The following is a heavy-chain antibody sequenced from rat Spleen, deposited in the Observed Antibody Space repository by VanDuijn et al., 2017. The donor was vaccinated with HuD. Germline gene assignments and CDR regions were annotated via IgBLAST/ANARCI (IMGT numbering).Heavy chain of an antibody. V-gene: IGHV5-20*01. D-gene: IGHD1-2*01. J-gene: IGHJ4*01. Sequence: EVQLVESGGGLEQAGRSLKLSCAASGFTFSDYYMAWVRQGPTKGLEWVASISYDGGRTSYRDPVKDRFTISRNNAKSSLYLQLDSLRSEDTATYYCTRERPYYSSSQYPLGSCVMDAWGQGASVTVSS. CDR2: ISYDGGRT. CDR1: GFTFSDYY. CDR3: TRERPYYSSSQYPLGSCVMDA.